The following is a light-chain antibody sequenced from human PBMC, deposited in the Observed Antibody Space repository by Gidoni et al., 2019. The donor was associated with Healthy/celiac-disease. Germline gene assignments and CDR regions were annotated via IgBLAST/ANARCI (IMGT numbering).Light chain of an antibody. CDR3: AAWDDSLNGPV. V-gene: IGLV1-44*01. Sequence: QSVLTQPPSASGTPGQRVTISCSGSSSNIGSNNVNWYQQLPGTAPKLLIYSNNQRPSGVPDRFSGSKSGASASLAISGRQSEEEADYYCAAWDDSLNGPVFGGGTKLTVL. CDR2: SNN. J-gene: IGLJ2*01. CDR1: SSNIGSNN.